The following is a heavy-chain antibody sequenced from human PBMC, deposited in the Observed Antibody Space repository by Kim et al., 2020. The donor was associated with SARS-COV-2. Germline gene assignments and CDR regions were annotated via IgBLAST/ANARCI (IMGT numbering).Heavy chain of an antibody. Sequence: GGSLRLSCAASGFTFSSYAMHWVRQAPGKGLEWVAVISYDGSNKYYADSVKGRFTISRDNSKNTLYLQMNSLRAEDTAVYYCARDRSHRHYGDYGWGQGTLVTVSS. CDR2: ISYDGSNK. D-gene: IGHD4-17*01. CDR1: GFTFSSYA. V-gene: IGHV3-30-3*01. J-gene: IGHJ4*02. CDR3: ARDRSHRHYGDYG.